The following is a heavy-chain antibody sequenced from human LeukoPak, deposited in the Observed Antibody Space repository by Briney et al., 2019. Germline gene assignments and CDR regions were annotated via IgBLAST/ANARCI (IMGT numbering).Heavy chain of an antibody. D-gene: IGHD2-8*01. CDR2: IYASGST. CDR3: ARRLMGARFDI. V-gene: IGHV4-4*07. Sequence: PSETLSLTCTVSGGSISPYYWSWIRQPAGKGLEWIGRIYASGSTNYNPSLKSRVTISVDTSKNQFSLKLSSVTAADTAVYYCARRLMGARFDIWGQGTMVTVSS. CDR1: GGSISPYY. J-gene: IGHJ3*02.